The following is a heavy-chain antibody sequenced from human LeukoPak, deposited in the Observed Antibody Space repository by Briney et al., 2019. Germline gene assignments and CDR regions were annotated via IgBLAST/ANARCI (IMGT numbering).Heavy chain of an antibody. CDR1: GFTFSDYY. J-gene: IGHJ4*02. CDR3: AKDETDSSGYYPNYFDY. Sequence: GGSLRLSCAASGFTFSDYYMSWIRQAPGKGLEWVSYISSSGSTIYYADSVKGRFTISRDNAKNSLYLQMNSLRAEDTAVYYCAKDETDSSGYYPNYFDYWGQGTLVTVSS. CDR2: ISSSGSTI. V-gene: IGHV3-11*01. D-gene: IGHD3-22*01.